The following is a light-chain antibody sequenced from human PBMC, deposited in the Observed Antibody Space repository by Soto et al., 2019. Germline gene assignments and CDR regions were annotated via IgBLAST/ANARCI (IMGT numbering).Light chain of an antibody. Sequence: QYALTQPASVSGSPGQSITISCTGTSSDVGNYDLVSWYQQHPGKAPKLMIYEVSKRPSGVSNRFSGSKSGNTASLTISGLQAEDEADYYCCSYASSSTVIFGGGTKVTVL. J-gene: IGLJ2*01. CDR2: EVS. CDR3: CSYASSSTVI. V-gene: IGLV2-23*02. CDR1: SSDVGNYDL.